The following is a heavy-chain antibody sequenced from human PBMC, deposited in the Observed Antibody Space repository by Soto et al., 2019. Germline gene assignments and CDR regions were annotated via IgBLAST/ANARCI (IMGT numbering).Heavy chain of an antibody. V-gene: IGHV4-34*01. J-gene: IGHJ6*02. D-gene: IGHD4-17*01. CDR3: ARAHYGDFGYGMDV. CDR1: GGSFSGYY. Sequence: SETLSLTCAVYGGSFSGYYWTWIRQPPGTGLEWIGEINHSGSTNYNPSLKSRVTISVDRSKNQFSLKLSSVTAADTAVYYCARAHYGDFGYGMDVWGQGTTVTVSS. CDR2: INHSGST.